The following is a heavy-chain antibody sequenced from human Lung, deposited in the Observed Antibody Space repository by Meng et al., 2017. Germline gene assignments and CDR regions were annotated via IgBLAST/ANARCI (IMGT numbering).Heavy chain of an antibody. CDR2: MKSNVDGGTV. CDR1: GFPFSHAL. V-gene: IGHV3-15*01. CDR3: SGHVDY. Sequence: EVQVVESGGVFLRTWGFRRLSGAASGFPFSHALMTWVRQAPGKGLEWIGRMKSNVDGGTVDYAAAVKGRFFISRDDSENTFYLQMNSLKTEDTAVYYCSGHVDYWGHGTLVTVSS. J-gene: IGHJ4*01.